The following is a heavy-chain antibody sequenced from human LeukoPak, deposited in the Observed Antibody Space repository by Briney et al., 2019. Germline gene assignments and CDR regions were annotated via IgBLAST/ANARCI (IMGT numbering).Heavy chain of an antibody. J-gene: IGHJ4*02. CDR2: IYSGGST. V-gene: IGHV3-66*02. CDR3: ARVMGRYCSSTSCYVDY. CDR1: GFTFSSYE. Sequence: GGSLRLSCAASGFTFSSYEMSWVRQAPGKGLEWVSVIYSGGSTYYADSVKGRFTISRDNSKNTLYLQMNSLRAEDTAVYYCARVMGRYCSSTSCYVDYWGQGTLVTVSS. D-gene: IGHD2-2*01.